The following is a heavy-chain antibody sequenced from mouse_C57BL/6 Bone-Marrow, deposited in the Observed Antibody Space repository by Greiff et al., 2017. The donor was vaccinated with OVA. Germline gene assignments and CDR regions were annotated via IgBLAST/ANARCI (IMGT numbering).Heavy chain of an antibody. V-gene: IGHV1-81*01. J-gene: IGHJ1*03. CDR3: ARRGNYYGTHWYCDV. Sequence: QVQLKQSGAELARPGASVKLSCKASGYTFTSYGISWVKQRTGQGLEWIGEIYPRSGNTYYNEKFKGKATLTADKSSSTAYMELRSLTSEDSADYFGARRGNYYGTHWYCDVWGTGTTVTVSS. CDR2: IYPRSGNT. D-gene: IGHD1-1*01. CDR1: GYTFTSYG.